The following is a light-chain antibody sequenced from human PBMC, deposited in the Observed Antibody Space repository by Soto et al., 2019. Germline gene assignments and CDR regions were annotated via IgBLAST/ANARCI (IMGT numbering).Light chain of an antibody. J-gene: IGLJ2*01. CDR3: SSYTTSSTLL. V-gene: IGLV2-14*01. CDR1: SSDVGGYNY. Sequence: QSALTQPASVSGSPGQSITISCTGTSSDVGGYNYVPWYQQHPGKVPKLIIYEVSNRPSGVSNRFSGSKSGNTASLTISGLQAEDEADYYCSSYTTSSTLLFGGGTKLTVL. CDR2: EVS.